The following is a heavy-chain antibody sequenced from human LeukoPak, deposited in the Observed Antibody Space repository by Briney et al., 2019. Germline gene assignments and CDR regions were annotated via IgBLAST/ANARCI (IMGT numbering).Heavy chain of an antibody. J-gene: IGHJ6*04. CDR3: TRLQEVTGNSGMDV. Sequence: GGTLKLSCAASGFTFSGSNIHWVRQPSGKGLEWVGRIRDKANSYATAYVASVEGRFTISRDDSKNTAYLQMNSLKTEDTAVYYCTRLQEVTGNSGMDVWGEGTTVYVSS. D-gene: IGHD2-21*02. CDR2: IRDKANSYAT. V-gene: IGHV3-73*01. CDR1: GFTFSGSN.